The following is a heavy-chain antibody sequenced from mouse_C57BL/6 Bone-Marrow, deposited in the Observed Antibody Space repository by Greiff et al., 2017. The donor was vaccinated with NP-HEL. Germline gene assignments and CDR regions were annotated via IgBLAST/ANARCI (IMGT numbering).Heavy chain of an antibody. Sequence: VQLKESGTVLARPGASVKMSCKTSGYTFTSYWMHWVKQRPGQGLEWIGAIYPGNSDTSYNQKFKGKAKLTAVTSASTAYMELSSLTNEDSAVYYCTNPITTVVDGPAWFAYWGQGTLVTVSA. CDR3: TNPITTVVDGPAWFAY. CDR1: GYTFTSYW. V-gene: IGHV1-5*01. J-gene: IGHJ3*01. D-gene: IGHD1-1*01. CDR2: IYPGNSDT.